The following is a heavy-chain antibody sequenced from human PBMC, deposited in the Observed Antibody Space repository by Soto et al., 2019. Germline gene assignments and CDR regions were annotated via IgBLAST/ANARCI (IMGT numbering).Heavy chain of an antibody. CDR3: AHRKDFWGPADYYYYCGMDV. CDR2: IYWNDDK. J-gene: IGHJ6*02. V-gene: IGHV2-5*01. Sequence: QITLKESGPTLVKPTQTLTLTCTFSGFSLSTSGVGVGWIRQPPGKALEWLALIYWNDDKGYSPSLKSRPTIPKDPSKHQVVLKMTNMDPVDTATYYCAHRKDFWGPADYYYYCGMDVWGQGTTVTVSS. CDR1: GFSLSTSGVG. D-gene: IGHD3-3*01.